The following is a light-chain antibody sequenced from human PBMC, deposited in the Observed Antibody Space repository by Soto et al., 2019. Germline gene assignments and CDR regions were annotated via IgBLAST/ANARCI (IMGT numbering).Light chain of an antibody. CDR1: QSVSSY. J-gene: IGKJ4*01. CDR3: QQRSNWPLT. V-gene: IGKV3-11*01. CDR2: DAS. Sequence: EIVLTQSPDTLSLSPGERATLSCRASQSVSSYLAWYQQKSGQAPRLLIYDASNRATGIPARFSGSGSGTDFTLTISSLEPEDFAVYYCQQRSNWPLTFGGGTKVDIK.